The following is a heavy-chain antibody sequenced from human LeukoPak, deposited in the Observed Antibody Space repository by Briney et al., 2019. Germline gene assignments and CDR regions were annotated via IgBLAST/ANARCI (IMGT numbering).Heavy chain of an antibody. CDR3: ARRYCSSTICDTYFEH. CDR2: IYPGDSDT. D-gene: IGHD2-2*02. CDR1: GYSFTNYR. V-gene: IGHV5-51*01. Sequence: GESLKISCKDSGYSFTNYRIGWVRQMPGKGLEWMGIIYPGDSDTRYSPSFQGQVTISADKSISTAYLQWSSLKASDTAMYYCARRYCSSTICDTYFEHWGQGTLVTVSS. J-gene: IGHJ1*01.